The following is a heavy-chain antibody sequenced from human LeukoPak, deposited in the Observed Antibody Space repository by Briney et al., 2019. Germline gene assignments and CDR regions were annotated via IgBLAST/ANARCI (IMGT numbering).Heavy chain of an antibody. J-gene: IGHJ6*02. CDR3: ARDPGIVVVPAAIPKDYYYYGMDV. V-gene: IGHV1-18*01. Sequence: GASVKVSCKASGYTFTSYGISWVRQAPGQGLEWMGWISAYNGNTNYAQKLQGRVTMTTDTSTGTAYMELRSLRSDDTAVYYCARDPGIVVVPAAIPKDYYYYGMDVWGQGTTVTVSS. CDR1: GYTFTSYG. CDR2: ISAYNGNT. D-gene: IGHD2-2*02.